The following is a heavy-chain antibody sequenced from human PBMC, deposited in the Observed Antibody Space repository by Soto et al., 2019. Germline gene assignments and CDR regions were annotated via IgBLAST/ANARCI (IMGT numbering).Heavy chain of an antibody. CDR1: GFTFSSYA. D-gene: IGHD2-15*01. CDR3: ARDSKNGCCSGGSCSFFGC. Sequence: SLRLSCAASGFTFSSYAMHWVRQAPGKGLEWVAVISYDGSNKYYADSVKGRFTISRDNSKNTLYLQMNSLRAEDTAVYYCARDSKNGCCSGGSCSFFGCWGRGNLVTVSS. CDR2: ISYDGSNK. V-gene: IGHV3-30-3*01. J-gene: IGHJ4*02.